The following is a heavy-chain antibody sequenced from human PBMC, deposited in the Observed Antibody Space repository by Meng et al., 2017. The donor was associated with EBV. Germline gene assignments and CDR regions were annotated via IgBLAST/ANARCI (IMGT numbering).Heavy chain of an antibody. V-gene: IGHV3-15*02. D-gene: IGHD1-26*01. CDR3: TADEGGSRF. Sequence: VHLVESGGALGKPGGSLTPSCAASEFTFTSAWMNWVRQAPGKGLEWVGRIRSQVDGRTADYSAPVKGRFTISRDDSKHTLYLQMNSLKIEDSAVYYCTADEGGSRFWGQGTLVTVSS. CDR1: EFTFTSAW. CDR2: IRSQVDGRTA. J-gene: IGHJ4*02.